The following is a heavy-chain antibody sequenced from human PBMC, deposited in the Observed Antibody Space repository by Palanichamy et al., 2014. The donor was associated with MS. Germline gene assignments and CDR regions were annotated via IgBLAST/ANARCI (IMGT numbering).Heavy chain of an antibody. CDR3: ARGRWLLKDVFDF. CDR2: MNPNSGNT. V-gene: IGHV1-8*01. Sequence: QVQLVQSGAEVKKPGASVKVSCKASGYTFTNYDINWVRQASGQGLEWMGWMNPNSGNTGYSQKFQGRVTMTRNTTISAAYMELSSLRSEDTAMYYCARGRWLLKDVFDFWGRGTLVTVSS. D-gene: IGHD3-22*01. CDR1: GYTFTNYD. J-gene: IGHJ2*01.